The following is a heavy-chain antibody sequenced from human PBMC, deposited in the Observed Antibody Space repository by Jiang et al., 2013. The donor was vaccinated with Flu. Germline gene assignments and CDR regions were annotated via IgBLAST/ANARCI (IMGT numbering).Heavy chain of an antibody. CDR1: GYSFTSYW. CDR2: IDPSDSYT. D-gene: IGHD6-19*01. Sequence: CKGSGYSFTSYWISWVRQMPGKGLEWMGRIDPSDSYTNYSPSFQGHVTISADKSISTAYLQWSSLKASDTAMYYCARHVAAPSSPIAVAAHNWFDPWGQGTLVTVSS. J-gene: IGHJ5*02. V-gene: IGHV5-10-1*01. CDR3: ARHVAAPSSPIAVAAHNWFDP.